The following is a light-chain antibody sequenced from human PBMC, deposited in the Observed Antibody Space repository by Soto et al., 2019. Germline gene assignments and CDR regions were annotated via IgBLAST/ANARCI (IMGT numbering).Light chain of an antibody. CDR2: DAS. Sequence: SPATVSASVGDRVTITCRASQSISSWLAWYQQKPGKAPKLLIYDASSLESGVPSRFSGSGSGTEFTLTISSLQPDDFALYYCQQYNSYSRPFGQRTKV. V-gene: IGKV1-5*01. CDR3: QQYNSYSRP. J-gene: IGKJ1*01. CDR1: QSISSW.